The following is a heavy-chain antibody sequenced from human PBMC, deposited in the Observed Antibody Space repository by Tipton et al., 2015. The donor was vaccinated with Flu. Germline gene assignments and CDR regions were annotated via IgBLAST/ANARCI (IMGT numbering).Heavy chain of an antibody. CDR2: IYYSGTT. Sequence: TLSLTCTVSGDSISTTIYYWGWVRQPPGKGLEWIGSIYYSGTTYYNPSLKSRVTISVDSSKNEFSLTLASLTAADTAAYYCARDLWNDRRAYYYYGVDVWGQGTTVTVSS. V-gene: IGHV4-39*07. J-gene: IGHJ6*02. D-gene: IGHD1-1*01. CDR3: ARDLWNDRRAYYYYGVDV. CDR1: GDSISTTIYY.